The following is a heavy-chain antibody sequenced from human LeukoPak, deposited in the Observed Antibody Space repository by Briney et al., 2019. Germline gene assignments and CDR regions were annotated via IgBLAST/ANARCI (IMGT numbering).Heavy chain of an antibody. CDR2: IIPIFGTA. J-gene: IGHJ3*02. CDR1: GNTFTSYA. V-gene: IGHV1-69*06. Sequence: ASVKVSCKASGNTFTSYAITWVRQAPGQGLEWMGGIIPIFGTANYAQKFQGRVTITSDKSTSTAYMELSSLRSEDTAVYYCATQYCSSTSCQTDAFDIWGQGTMVTVSS. CDR3: ATQYCSSTSCQTDAFDI. D-gene: IGHD2-2*01.